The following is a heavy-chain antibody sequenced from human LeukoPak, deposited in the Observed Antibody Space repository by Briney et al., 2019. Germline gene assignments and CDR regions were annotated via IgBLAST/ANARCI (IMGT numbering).Heavy chain of an antibody. J-gene: IGHJ4*02. V-gene: IGHV4-38-2*02. CDR2: IYHSGST. CDR1: GYSISSGYY. CDR3: ARSGTYYRTFDF. Sequence: WETLSLTCTVSGYSISSGYYCGWIRQTPGKGLEWIGSIYHSGSTYYNPSLKSRVTISVDTSKNQFSLKLSSVTAADTAVYYCARSGTYYRTFDFWGQGTLVTVSS. D-gene: IGHD1-26*01.